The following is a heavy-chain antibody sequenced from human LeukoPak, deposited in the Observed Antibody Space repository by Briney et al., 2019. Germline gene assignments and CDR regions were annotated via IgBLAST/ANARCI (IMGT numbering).Heavy chain of an antibody. J-gene: IGHJ4*02. CDR3: AKGGIALVRGSFDY. Sequence: GGSLRLSCAASGFTFSSYTMNWVRQAPGKGLEWVSAVSGGGRTTFYADSVKGRFIISRDDPKNTLFLQMNSLRAEDTAVYYCAKGGIALVRGSFDYWGQGTLVTVSS. CDR2: VSGGGRTT. D-gene: IGHD3-10*01. CDR1: GFTFSSYT. V-gene: IGHV3-23*01.